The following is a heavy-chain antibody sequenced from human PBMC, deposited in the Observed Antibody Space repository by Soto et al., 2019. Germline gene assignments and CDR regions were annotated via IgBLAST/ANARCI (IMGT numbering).Heavy chain of an antibody. Sequence: WASVKVSCKASGYTFTGYYMHWVRQAPGQGLEWMGWINPNSGGTNYAQKFQGRVTMTRDTSISTAYMELSRLRSDDTAVYYCARGSGYGAYYYYGMDVWGQGTTVTVSS. D-gene: IGHD5-12*01. CDR1: GYTFTGYY. J-gene: IGHJ6*02. V-gene: IGHV1-2*02. CDR3: ARGSGYGAYYYYGMDV. CDR2: INPNSGGT.